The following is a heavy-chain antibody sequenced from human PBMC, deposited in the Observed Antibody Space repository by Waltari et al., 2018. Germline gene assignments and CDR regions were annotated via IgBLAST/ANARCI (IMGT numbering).Heavy chain of an antibody. Sequence: VQLVESGGGLMQPGGSPRLSCAASGFSVSRNYMSWVRQAPGKGLEWVSLIYTDGTAYYADSVKGRFTISRDNSKNTLNLQMNSLKAEDTAVYYCTREDQGQPGGYWGQGTLVTVSS. D-gene: IGHD2-2*01. V-gene: IGHV3-53*01. CDR2: IYTDGTA. CDR3: TREDQGQPGGY. J-gene: IGHJ4*02. CDR1: GFSVSRNY.